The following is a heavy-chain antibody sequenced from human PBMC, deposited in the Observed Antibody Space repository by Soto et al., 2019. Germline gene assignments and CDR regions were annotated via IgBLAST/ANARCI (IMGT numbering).Heavy chain of an antibody. Sequence: GGSLRLSCGGSGFSFDDYTMHWVRQAPGKGPEWVTSLSWNSGFSGYADSVKGRFTISRDNAQSSVHLQMNNLRTEDTALYYCAKGRGTIVVTDAYDIWGQGTMVTVSS. CDR3: AKGRGTIVVTDAYDI. CDR1: GFSFDDYT. J-gene: IGHJ3*02. CDR2: LSWNSGFS. V-gene: IGHV3-9*01. D-gene: IGHD3-22*01.